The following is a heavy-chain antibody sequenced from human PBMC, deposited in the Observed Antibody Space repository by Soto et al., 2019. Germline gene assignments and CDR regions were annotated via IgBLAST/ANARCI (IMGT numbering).Heavy chain of an antibody. D-gene: IGHD3-9*01. CDR1: GFTFCSYG. CDR2: ISYDGSNK. V-gene: IGHV3-30*18. CDR3: AKSMQYYDILTGYHHYGYFDY. J-gene: IGHJ4*02. Sequence: QVQLVESGGGVVQPGRSLRLSCAASGFTFCSYGMHWVRQAPGKGLEWVAVISYDGSNKYYADSVKGRFNISRDNSKNTLYLQMNSLRAEDTAVYYCAKSMQYYDILTGYHHYGYFDYWGQGTLVTVSS.